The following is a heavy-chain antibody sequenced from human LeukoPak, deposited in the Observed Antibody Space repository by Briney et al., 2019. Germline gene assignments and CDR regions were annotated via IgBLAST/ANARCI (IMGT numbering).Heavy chain of an antibody. CDR2: ITPNADRT. D-gene: IGHD3-22*01. Sequence: GGSPRLSCAASGFTFGSYGMSWVRQAPGKGLEWVSFITPNADRTSYADSVEGRFTISRDNPRNTLYMQMNSLRDEDTAIYYCAIMHGYYDGSGYWVQWGQGTLVTVSS. J-gene: IGHJ1*01. CDR3: AIMHGYYDGSGYWVQ. CDR1: GFTFGSYG. V-gene: IGHV3-23*01.